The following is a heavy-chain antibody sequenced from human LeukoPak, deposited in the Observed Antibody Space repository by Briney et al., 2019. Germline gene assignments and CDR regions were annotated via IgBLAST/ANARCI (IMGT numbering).Heavy chain of an antibody. D-gene: IGHD2-21*02. CDR2: ITTSGSDT. J-gene: IGHJ3*02. V-gene: IGHV3-11*06. CDR3: ARGDSCSFDI. CDR1: GFTFCDYY. Sequence: GRTLRLSCAVSGFTFCDYYTSWICKSPGKGLERVSYITTSGSDTNYPDSVKGRFTISRDNAKNSPYLHINSLRDDGTAVYHCARGDSCSFDIWLQGAMVGVCS.